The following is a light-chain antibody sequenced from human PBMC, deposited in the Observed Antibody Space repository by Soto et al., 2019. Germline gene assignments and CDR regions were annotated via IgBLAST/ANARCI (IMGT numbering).Light chain of an antibody. V-gene: IGKV2-30*01. Sequence: VLTQSPLSLSVTLGKSASISCRSSRSLVFSDGNTYLHWFQQRPGQSPRSLIDNVCNRDSGVTDIFTGSGSGTDFTLEISRVEAEDVGMYYCMHSIDWPTWTFGQGTKV. CDR3: MHSIDWPTWT. CDR2: NVC. CDR1: RSLVFSDGNTY. J-gene: IGKJ1*01.